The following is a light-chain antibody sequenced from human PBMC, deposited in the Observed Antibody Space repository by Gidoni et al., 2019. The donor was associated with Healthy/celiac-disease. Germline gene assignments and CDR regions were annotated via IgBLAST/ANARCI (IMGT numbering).Light chain of an antibody. CDR2: DDS. V-gene: IGLV3-21*02. J-gene: IGLJ2*01. CDR1: NIGSKS. CDR3: QVWDSSSDHHVV. Sequence: SYGLTKPPSVSVAPGQTARITCGGNNIGSKSVHWYQQKPGQAPVLVVYDDSDRPSGIPARFSGSTSGNTATLTISRVEAGDEADYYCQVWDSSSDHHVVFGGGTKLTVL.